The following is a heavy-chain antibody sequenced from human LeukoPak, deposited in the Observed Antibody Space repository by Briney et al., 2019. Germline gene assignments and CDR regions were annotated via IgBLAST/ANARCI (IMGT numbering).Heavy chain of an antibody. Sequence: GGSLRLSCAASGFTFSSYSMNWVRQAPGKGLEWVSSISSSSSYIYYADSVKGRFTISRDNSKNTLYLQMNSLRAEDTAVYYCAKDQTSSPRSLLPEYSDYWGQGTLVTVSS. D-gene: IGHD6-6*01. CDR1: GFTFSSYS. V-gene: IGHV3-21*01. CDR3: AKDQTSSPRSLLPEYSDY. J-gene: IGHJ4*02. CDR2: ISSSSSYI.